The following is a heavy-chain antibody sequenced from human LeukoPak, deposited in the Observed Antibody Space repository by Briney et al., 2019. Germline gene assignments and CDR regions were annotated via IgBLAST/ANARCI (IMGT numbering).Heavy chain of an antibody. J-gene: IGHJ5*02. CDR1: GGSTSRYS. Sequence: SETLSLTCTVSGGSTSRYSWSWIRQPPGKGLEWIGNIFYSGNTNYNPSLKSRVTISIDTSQNQFSLKLSSVTAADTAIYYCGRHYNWFDPWGQGILVTVSS. CDR2: IFYSGNT. V-gene: IGHV4-59*01. CDR3: GRHYNWFDP.